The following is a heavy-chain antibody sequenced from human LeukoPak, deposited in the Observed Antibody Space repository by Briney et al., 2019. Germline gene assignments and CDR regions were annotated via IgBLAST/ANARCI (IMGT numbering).Heavy chain of an antibody. D-gene: IGHD3-3*01. CDR2: VDNSGGSM. CDR3: ARGYDFWSTHVDC. J-gene: IGHJ4*01. Sequence: GGSLRLSCAASGFTFSSYSLNWVRQAPGKGLEWISYVDNSGGSMFYADSVKGRFTISRDNAKTTLYLQMNSLRDEDTAIYYCARGYDFWSTHVDCWGDGTLVTVSS. V-gene: IGHV3-48*02. CDR1: GFTFSSYS.